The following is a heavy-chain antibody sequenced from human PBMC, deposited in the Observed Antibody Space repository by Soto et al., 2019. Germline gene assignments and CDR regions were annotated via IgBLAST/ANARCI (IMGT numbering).Heavy chain of an antibody. D-gene: IGHD5-12*01. CDR3: AREIRDGYNLFYFDY. J-gene: IGHJ4*02. CDR2: IYYSGST. CDR1: GGSISSSSYY. V-gene: IGHV4-39*07. Sequence: PSETLSLTCTVSGGSISSSSYYWGWIRQPPGKGLEWIGSIYYSGSTYYNPSLKSRVTISVDTSKNQFSLKLSSVTAADTAVYYCAREIRDGYNLFYFDYWGQGTRVTVSS.